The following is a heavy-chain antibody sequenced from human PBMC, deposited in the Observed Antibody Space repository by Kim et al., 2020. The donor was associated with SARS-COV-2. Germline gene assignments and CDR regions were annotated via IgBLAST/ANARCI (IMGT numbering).Heavy chain of an antibody. Sequence: AATVKGRFTISRDDSKNSLYLQMNSLKTEDTAVYYCARDFRDYSYSKGIAVWGQGTTVTVSS. V-gene: IGHV3-72*01. CDR3: ARDFRDYSYSKGIAV. J-gene: IGHJ6*02. D-gene: IGHD2-21*01.